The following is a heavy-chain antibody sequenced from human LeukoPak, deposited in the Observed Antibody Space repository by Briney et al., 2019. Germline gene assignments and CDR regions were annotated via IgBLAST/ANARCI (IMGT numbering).Heavy chain of an antibody. Sequence: PSETLSLTCTVARVSINDYYGTWIRQPRGKGLEWIGYVSSSGNTNSHPSLRSRVRMSIDASKKQFSLRLNSVTAADTAVYYCARPYYGHSVGDAYDVWGQGTLVTVSS. J-gene: IGHJ3*01. D-gene: IGHD4-17*01. CDR1: RVSINDYY. CDR3: ARPYYGHSVGDAYDV. CDR2: VSSSGNT. V-gene: IGHV4-59*01.